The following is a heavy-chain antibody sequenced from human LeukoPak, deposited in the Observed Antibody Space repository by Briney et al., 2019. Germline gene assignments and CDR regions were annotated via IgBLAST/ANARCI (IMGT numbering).Heavy chain of an antibody. D-gene: IGHD2-15*01. CDR2: MYYSGNI. CDR3: ARGIYSGGSCFFDY. CDR1: GGSISSSTYY. Sequence: SETLSLTCTVSGGSISSSTYYWGWIRQPPGKGLEWIGSMYYSGNIYYNPSLKSRVTISVDTSKNQFSLKLSSVTAADTAVYYCARGIYSGGSCFFDYWGQGTLVTVSS. J-gene: IGHJ4*02. V-gene: IGHV4-39*07.